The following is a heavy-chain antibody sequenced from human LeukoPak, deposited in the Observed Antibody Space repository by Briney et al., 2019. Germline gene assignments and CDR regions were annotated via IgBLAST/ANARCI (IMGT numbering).Heavy chain of an antibody. J-gene: IGHJ6*02. CDR2: ISAYNGNT. CDR1: GYTFTSYG. V-gene: IGHV1-18*01. D-gene: IGHD3-3*01. CDR3: ARDQDPANYDFWSGYYYYYYGMDV. Sequence: GASVKVSCKASGYTFTSYGISWVRQAPGQGLEWMGWISAYNGNTNYAQKLQGRVTMTTDTSTSTAYMELRSLRSDDTAVYYCARDQDPANYDFWSGYYYYYYGMDVWGQGTTVTVSS.